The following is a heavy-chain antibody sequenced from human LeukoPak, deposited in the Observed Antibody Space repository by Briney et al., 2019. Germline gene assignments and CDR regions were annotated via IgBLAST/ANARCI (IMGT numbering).Heavy chain of an antibody. J-gene: IGHJ6*03. D-gene: IGHD3-10*01. CDR3: ARGGTSGVVYYYYMDV. V-gene: IGHV4-34*01. CDR2: INHSGST. Sequence: SETLSLTCAVDGGSFSSYYWSWIRQPPGKGPEWIGEINHSGSTNYNPSLQRRVTISVDTSKNQFSLKLSSVTAADTAVYYCARGGTSGVVYYYYMDVWGKGTTVTVSS. CDR1: GGSFSSYY.